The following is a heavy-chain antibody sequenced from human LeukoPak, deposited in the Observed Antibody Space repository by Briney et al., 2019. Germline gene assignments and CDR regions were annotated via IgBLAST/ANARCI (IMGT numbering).Heavy chain of an antibody. CDR3: AKAWSLTYLGGVDS. J-gene: IGHJ4*02. V-gene: IGHV3-23*01. Sequence: GGSLRLSCAASGFTFSPYGMSSVRQAPGKGLEWVSSISGNGGNTYYADSVEGRLTISRESSKNTLYLQMNSLRAEATAVYYCAKAWSLTYLGGVDSWGQGTLVTVSS. D-gene: IGHD2-21*02. CDR2: ISGNGGNT. CDR1: GFTFSPYG.